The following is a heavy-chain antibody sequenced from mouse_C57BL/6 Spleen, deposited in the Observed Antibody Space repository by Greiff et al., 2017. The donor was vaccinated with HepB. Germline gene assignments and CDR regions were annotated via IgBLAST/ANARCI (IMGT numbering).Heavy chain of an antibody. Sequence: EVKLMESGGGLVKPGGSLKLSCAASGFTFSSYTMSWVRQTPEKRLEWVATISGGGGNTYYPDSVKGRFTISRDNAKNTLYLQMSSLRSEDTALYYCARHNYLYFDYWGQGTTLTVSS. CDR1: GFTFSSYT. CDR2: ISGGGGNT. V-gene: IGHV5-9*01. CDR3: ARHNYLYFDY. D-gene: IGHD1-1*01. J-gene: IGHJ2*01.